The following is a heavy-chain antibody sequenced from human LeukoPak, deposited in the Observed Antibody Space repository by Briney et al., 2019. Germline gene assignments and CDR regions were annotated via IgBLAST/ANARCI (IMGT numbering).Heavy chain of an antibody. Sequence: SETLSLTCAVYGGSFSGYYWSWIRQPPGRGLGWIGENNHSGSTNYNPSLKSRVTISVDTSKNQFSLKLSSVTAADTAVYYCARGGNFRDFDYWGQGTLVTVSS. CDR1: GGSFSGYY. V-gene: IGHV4-34*01. J-gene: IGHJ4*02. D-gene: IGHD4-23*01. CDR3: ARGGNFRDFDY. CDR2: NNHSGST.